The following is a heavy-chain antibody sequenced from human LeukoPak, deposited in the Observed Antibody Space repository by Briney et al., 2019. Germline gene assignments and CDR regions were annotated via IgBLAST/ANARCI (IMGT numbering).Heavy chain of an antibody. CDR3: ARFAYGNGNFPGHY. J-gene: IGHJ4*02. V-gene: IGHV5-51*01. D-gene: IGHD2/OR15-2a*01. Sequence: GESPKISCKGSGYSFTNYWIGWVRQMPGKGLEWMGIIYPGDSDTRYSPSFQGQVTISADKSISTVYLQWSSLKASDTAMYYCARFAYGNGNFPGHYWGQGTLVTVSS. CDR2: IYPGDSDT. CDR1: GYSFTNYW.